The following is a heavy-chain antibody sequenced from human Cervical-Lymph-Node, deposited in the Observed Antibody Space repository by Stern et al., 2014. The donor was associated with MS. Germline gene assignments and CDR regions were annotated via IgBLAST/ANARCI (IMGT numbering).Heavy chain of an antibody. Sequence: VQLVESGAEVKKPGSSVKVSCKAPGGTFSNYGISWLRQAPGQGLEWMGGIIPTFGSANYAQKFQGRMTIIADEAKSTAYLELSSLRSDDTAVYYCARDHFTMVRGVVTSRNWFAPWGQGTLVTVSS. CDR3: ARDHFTMVRGVVTSRNWFAP. J-gene: IGHJ5*02. V-gene: IGHV1-69*01. CDR2: IIPTFGSA. D-gene: IGHD3-10*01. CDR1: GGTFSNYG.